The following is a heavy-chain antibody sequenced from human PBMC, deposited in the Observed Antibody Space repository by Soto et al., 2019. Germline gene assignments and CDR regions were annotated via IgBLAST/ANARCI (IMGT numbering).Heavy chain of an antibody. D-gene: IGHD4-17*01. CDR1: GFTFSSYG. CDR2: ISYDGSNK. V-gene: IGHV3-30*18. J-gene: IGHJ4*02. CDR3: AKSGHSRSTHGDYFDY. Sequence: GGSLRLSCAASGFTFSSYGMHWVRQAPGKGLEWVAVISYDGSNKYYADSVKGRFTISRDNSKNTLYLQMNSLRAEDTAVYYCAKSGHSRSTHGDYFDYWGQGTLVTVSS.